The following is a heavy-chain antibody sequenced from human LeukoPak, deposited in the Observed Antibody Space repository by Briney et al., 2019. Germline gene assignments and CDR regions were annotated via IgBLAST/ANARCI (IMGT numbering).Heavy chain of an antibody. V-gene: IGHV3-30*03. CDR1: GFTFSSYG. D-gene: IGHD3-3*01. CDR2: ISYDGSNK. J-gene: IGHJ4*02. CDR3: ARDRYDFWSGYYIGYYFDY. Sequence: GGSLRLSCAASGFTFSSYGMHWVRQAPGKGLEWVAVISYDGSNKYYADSVKGRFTISRANSKNTLYLQMNSLRAEDTAVYYCARDRYDFWSGYYIGYYFDYWGQGTLVTVSS.